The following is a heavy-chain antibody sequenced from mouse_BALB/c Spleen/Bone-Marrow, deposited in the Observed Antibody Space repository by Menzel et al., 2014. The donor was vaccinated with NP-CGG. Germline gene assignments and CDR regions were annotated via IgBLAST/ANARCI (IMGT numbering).Heavy chain of an antibody. CDR3: AXXXXXXXXXX. V-gene: IGHV4-1*02. Sequence: EVKLVESGGGLVQPGGSLKLSCAASGFDFSXYWMSWVRQXPXKGLEXIGXXNPDSSTINYTPSLKDKFIISRDNAKNTLYLQMSKXRSXDTVLYYYAXXXXXXXXXXWGQGTTLTXSS. CDR2: XNPDSSTI. CDR1: GFDFSXYW. J-gene: IGHJ2*01.